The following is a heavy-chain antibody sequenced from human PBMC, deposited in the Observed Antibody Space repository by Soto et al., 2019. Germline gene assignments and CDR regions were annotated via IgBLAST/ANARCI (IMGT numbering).Heavy chain of an antibody. D-gene: IGHD6-19*01. CDR1: GYSFTTYY. Sequence: QVQLVQSGAEVKKPGASARVSCKASGYSFTTYYMHWVRQAPGQGLEWVGIINPRSGNTTYAQKFAGRITMTRDSSTSTVYMELSSLTSEDTAFYYCTRYSSVWYGGFDYWGQGTLVTVSS. V-gene: IGHV1-46*03. J-gene: IGHJ4*02. CDR3: TRYSSVWYGGFDY. CDR2: INPRSGNT.